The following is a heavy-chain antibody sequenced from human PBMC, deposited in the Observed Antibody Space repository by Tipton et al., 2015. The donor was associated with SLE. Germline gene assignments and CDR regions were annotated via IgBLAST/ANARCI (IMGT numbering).Heavy chain of an antibody. CDR2: GFASGTT. Sequence: TLSLTCTVSGGSIDTTTYFWNWIRQPAGKGLEWIGRGFASGTTDYNPSLKSRVTMSVDTSRNQFSLKLSSVTAADTAVYYCARRHDTLDIWGQGTMVTVSS. CDR1: GGSIDTTTYF. V-gene: IGHV4-61*02. J-gene: IGHJ3*02. CDR3: ARRHDTLDI.